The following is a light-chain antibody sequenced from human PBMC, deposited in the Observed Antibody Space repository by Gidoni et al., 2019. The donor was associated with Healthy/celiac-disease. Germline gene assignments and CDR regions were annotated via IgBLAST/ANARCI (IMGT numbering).Light chain of an antibody. CDR3: MQALQTPRT. J-gene: IGKJ1*01. CDR2: LGS. CDR1: QGLLHSNGYSY. V-gene: IGKV2-28*01. Sequence: LAVDQSPLSLPVTPGEPAYLPFRARQGLLHSNGYSYLDWYLQKPGQSPQLLIYLGSNRASGVPDRFSGSGSGTDFTLKISRVEAEDVGVYYCMQALQTPRTFXQXTKVEIK.